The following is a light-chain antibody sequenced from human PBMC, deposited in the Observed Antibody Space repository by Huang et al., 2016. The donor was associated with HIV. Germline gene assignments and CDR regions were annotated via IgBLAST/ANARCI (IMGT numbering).Light chain of an antibody. CDR3: QYGET. CDR2: KIS. Sequence: DIQLTQSPSTLSASVGDRLTTTCRASQHISSWLAWYQQKPGKAPKLLIYKISSLESGVPSRVSGSGSGTKFTLTINSLQPDDIGTYYCQYGETFGQGSKVEVK. CDR1: QHISSW. V-gene: IGKV1-5*03. J-gene: IGKJ1*01.